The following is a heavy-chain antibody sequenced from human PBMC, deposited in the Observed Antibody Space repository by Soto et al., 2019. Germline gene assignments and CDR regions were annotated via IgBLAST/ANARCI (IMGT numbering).Heavy chain of an antibody. CDR1: GFTFSSYG. Sequence: GGSLRLSCAASGFTFSSYGMHWVRQAPGKGLEWVAVISYDGSNKYYADSVKGRFTISRDNSKNTLYLQMSSLRAEDTAVYYCAKEVHNGFGYFDYWGQGTLVTVSS. J-gene: IGHJ4*02. CDR3: AKEVHNGFGYFDY. CDR2: ISYDGSNK. V-gene: IGHV3-30*18. D-gene: IGHD3-10*01.